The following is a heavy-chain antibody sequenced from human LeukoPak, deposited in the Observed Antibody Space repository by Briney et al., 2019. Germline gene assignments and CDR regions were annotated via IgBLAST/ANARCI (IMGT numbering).Heavy chain of an antibody. CDR1: GFTFGSHG. CDR2: IRYDGSNK. Sequence: GGSLRLSCAASGFTFGSHGMHWVRQTPAKGLEWVAFIRYDGSNKYYADSVKGRFTISRDNAKNSLYLQMNSLRAEDTAVYYCARDSGPFYSSSWYSYNWFXPWGXGTLVTVSS. J-gene: IGHJ5*02. CDR3: ARDSGPFYSSSWYSYNWFXP. V-gene: IGHV3-30*02. D-gene: IGHD6-13*01.